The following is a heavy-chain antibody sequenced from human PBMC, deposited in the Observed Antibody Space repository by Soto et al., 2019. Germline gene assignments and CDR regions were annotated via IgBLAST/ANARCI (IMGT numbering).Heavy chain of an antibody. CDR1: GFTFSSYA. V-gene: IGHV3-23*01. J-gene: IGHJ4*02. CDR2: ISGSGGST. D-gene: IGHD2-15*01. CDR3: AKDPGSCYLLCY. Sequence: EVQLLESGGGLVQPGGSLRLSCAASGFTFSSYAMSWVRQAPGKGLEWVSAISGSGGSTYYADSVKGRFTISRDNSKNTLYLQMNSRRAEDTAVDYCAKDPGSCYLLCYWGQGTLVTVSS.